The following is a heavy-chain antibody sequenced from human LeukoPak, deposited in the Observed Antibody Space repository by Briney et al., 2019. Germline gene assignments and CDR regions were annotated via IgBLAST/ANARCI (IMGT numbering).Heavy chain of an antibody. CDR3: VKDNPVLSF. V-gene: IGHV3-43*02. D-gene: IGHD4/OR15-4a*01. J-gene: IGHJ4*02. Sequence: GGSLRLSCVGSGFTSDNNGMHWVRQPPGRGLEWVSLISGDGNKIHYGDSVKGRFTVFRDKSKNSLYLQMTSLTSEDTGLYYCVKDNPVLSFWGQGTLVTVSS. CDR1: GFTSDNNG. CDR2: ISGDGNKI.